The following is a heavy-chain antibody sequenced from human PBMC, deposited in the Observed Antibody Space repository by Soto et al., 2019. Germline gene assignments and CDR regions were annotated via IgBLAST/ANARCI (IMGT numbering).Heavy chain of an antibody. CDR2: INPTGGSA. CDR3: ARAGRATVSLYMFDF. CDR1: GYTFTSFY. Sequence: QVQLVQSGAEVKKPGASVEISCKASGYTFTSFYIHWVRQAPGQGLEWMAIINPTGGSASYAQRFQGRVTVTRDTSTGTVYMEMRSLTSEDTAVYYCARAGRATVSLYMFDFWGQGTLVTVSS. J-gene: IGHJ4*02. V-gene: IGHV1-46*01. D-gene: IGHD3-10*01.